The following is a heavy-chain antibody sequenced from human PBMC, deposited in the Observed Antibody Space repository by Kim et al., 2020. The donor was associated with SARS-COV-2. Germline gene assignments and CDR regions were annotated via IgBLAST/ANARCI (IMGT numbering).Heavy chain of an antibody. D-gene: IGHD1-26*01. V-gene: IGHV4-39*01. J-gene: IGHJ3*02. CDR3: ARHRPGWELLPRDRLDAFDI. Sequence: SETLSLTCTVSGGSISSSSYYWGWIRQPPGKGLEWIGSIYYSGSTYYNPSLKSRVTISVDTSKNQFSLKLSSVTAADTAVYYCARHRPGWELLPRDRLDAFDIWGQGTMVTVSS. CDR1: GGSISSSSYY. CDR2: IYYSGST.